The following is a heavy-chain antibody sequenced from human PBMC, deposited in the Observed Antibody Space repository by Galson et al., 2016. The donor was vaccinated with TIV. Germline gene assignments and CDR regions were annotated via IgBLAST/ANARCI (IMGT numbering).Heavy chain of an antibody. CDR3: ARALDYFRRGAYSYRSEFHYYPVDV. Sequence: SLRLSCAASGFSFSTYCMHWVRQAPGKGLLWVARINGDGSNIDYAESVEGRFTISRDNAKSTLYLQMNSLRAEDTALYFCARALDYFRRGAYSYRSEFHYYPVDVWGQGTTVTVSS. V-gene: IGHV3-74*01. CDR2: INGDGSNI. J-gene: IGHJ6*02. D-gene: IGHD5-24*01. CDR1: GFSFSTYC.